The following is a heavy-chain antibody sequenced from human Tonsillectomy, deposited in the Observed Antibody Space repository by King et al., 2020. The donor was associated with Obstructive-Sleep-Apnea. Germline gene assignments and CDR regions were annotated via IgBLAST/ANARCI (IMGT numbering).Heavy chain of an antibody. CDR2: IYPGDSDT. CDR1: GYSFSSYW. V-gene: IGHV5-51*01. J-gene: IGHJ4*02. D-gene: IGHD5-18*01. Sequence: QLVQSGAEVKKTGESLKIYCKGSGYSFSSYWIGCVRQISGKGLEWMGIIYPGDSDTRYSPSFQGQVTIAADKSISTAYLQWSSLKASDTAMYYCARQGEVDTAMVSPIDYWGQGTLVTVSS. CDR3: ARQGEVDTAMVSPIDY.